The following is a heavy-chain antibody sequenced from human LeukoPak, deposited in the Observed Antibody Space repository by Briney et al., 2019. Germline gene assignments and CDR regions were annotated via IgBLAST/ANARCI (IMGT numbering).Heavy chain of an antibody. CDR2: IKNDESTA. J-gene: IGHJ4*02. CDR1: GFTITNNW. Sequence: GGSLRLSCVASGFTITNNWMYWVRQAPGRGLVWVSRIKNDESTAVYADSVKGRFTISRDNAKNTLYLQMNSLRAEDTALYYCARVVPATYSSSWYYFDYWGQGTLVTVSS. D-gene: IGHD6-13*01. V-gene: IGHV3-74*03. CDR3: ARVVPATYSSSWYYFDY.